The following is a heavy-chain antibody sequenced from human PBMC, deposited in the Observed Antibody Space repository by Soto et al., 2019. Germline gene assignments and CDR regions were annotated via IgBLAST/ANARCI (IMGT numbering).Heavy chain of an antibody. Sequence: GGSLRLSCAASGFTFSSYSMNWVRQAPGKGLGWVSYISSSSSTIYYADSVKGRFTISRDNAKNSLYLQMNSLRDEDTAAYYCARDRLVTTYYYYGMDVWGQGTTVTVSS. D-gene: IGHD4-17*01. V-gene: IGHV3-48*02. CDR1: GFTFSSYS. J-gene: IGHJ6*02. CDR2: ISSSSSTI. CDR3: ARDRLVTTYYYYGMDV.